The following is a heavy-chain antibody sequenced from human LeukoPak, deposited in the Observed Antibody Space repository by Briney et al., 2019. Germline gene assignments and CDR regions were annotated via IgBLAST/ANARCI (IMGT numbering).Heavy chain of an antibody. J-gene: IGHJ3*02. CDR3: AKSWNYYDSSGDDALDI. CDR1: GSTFSSYG. D-gene: IGHD3-22*01. Sequence: WGSLRLSCAASGSTFSSYGMHWVGQAPGKGLEWVAFIRYDGSNKYYADSVKGRFTISRDNSKNTLYLQMNSLRAEDTAVYYCAKSWNYYDSSGDDALDIWGQGTMVTVSS. V-gene: IGHV3-30*02. CDR2: IRYDGSNK.